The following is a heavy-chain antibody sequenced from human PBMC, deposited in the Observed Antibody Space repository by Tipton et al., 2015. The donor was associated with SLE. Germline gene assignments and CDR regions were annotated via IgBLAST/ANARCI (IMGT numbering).Heavy chain of an antibody. CDR3: ARPTIFGVAPPDY. CDR2: IYYSGST. Sequence: TLSLTCTVSGGSISSHYWSWIRQPPGKGLEWIGYIYYSGSTNYNPSLKSRVTISVDTSKNQFSLKLSSVTAADTAVYYCARPTIFGVAPPDYWGQGTLVTVSS. V-gene: IGHV4-59*08. CDR1: GGSISSHY. J-gene: IGHJ4*02. D-gene: IGHD3-3*01.